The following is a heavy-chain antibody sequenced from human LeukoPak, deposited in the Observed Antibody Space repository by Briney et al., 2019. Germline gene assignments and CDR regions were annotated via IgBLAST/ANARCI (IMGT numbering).Heavy chain of an antibody. D-gene: IGHD3-3*01. J-gene: IGHJ5*02. CDR1: GGSISSSSYY. CDR2: IYYSGST. Sequence: PSETLSLTCTVSGGSISSSSYYWGWIRQPPGKGLEWIGSIYYSGSTYYNPSLKSRVTISVDTSRNQFSLKLSSVTAADTAVYYCARSLTDDFWSGHNWFDPWGQGTLVTVSS. V-gene: IGHV4-39*01. CDR3: ARSLTDDFWSGHNWFDP.